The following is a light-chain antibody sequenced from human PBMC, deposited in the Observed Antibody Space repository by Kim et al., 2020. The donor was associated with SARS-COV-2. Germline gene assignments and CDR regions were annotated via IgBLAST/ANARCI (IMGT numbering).Light chain of an antibody. J-gene: IGKJ4*01. CDR2: DAS. CDR3: QQRSNWPPALT. Sequence: PGERATLSCRASRSVSTYWAWYQHKPGQGPRLLIYDASIRATGIPDRFSGSGSGTDFTLTISSLESEDFAVYYCQQRSNWPPALTFGGGTKVDIK. CDR1: RSVSTY. V-gene: IGKV3-11*01.